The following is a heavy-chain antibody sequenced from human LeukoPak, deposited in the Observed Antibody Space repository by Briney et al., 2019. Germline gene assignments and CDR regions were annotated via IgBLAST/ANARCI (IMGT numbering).Heavy chain of an antibody. CDR1: GYTFTSYG. V-gene: IGHV1-18*04. Sequence: RASVKVSGKASGYTFTSYGISWVRQAPGQGLEWMGWISAYNGNTNYAQKLQGRVTMTTDTSTSTAYMELRSLRSDDTAVYYCAHYRLDGSGSYSFDYWGQGTLVTVSS. J-gene: IGHJ4*02. D-gene: IGHD3-10*01. CDR3: AHYRLDGSGSYSFDY. CDR2: ISAYNGNT.